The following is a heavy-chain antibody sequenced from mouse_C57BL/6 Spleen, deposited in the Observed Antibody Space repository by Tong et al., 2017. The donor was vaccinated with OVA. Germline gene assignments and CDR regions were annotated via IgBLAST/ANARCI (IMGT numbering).Heavy chain of an antibody. CDR3: ARGRTGTAWFAY. V-gene: IGHV1-69*02. CDR2: IDPSDSET. J-gene: IGHJ3*01. D-gene: IGHD4-1*01. Sequence: VQLQESGAELVKPGAPVKLSCKASGYTFTSYWMNWVKQRPGRVLEWIGRIDPSDSETHYNQKFKDKATLTVDKSSSTAYIQLSSLTSEDSAVYYCARGRTGTAWFAYWGQGTLVTVSA. CDR1: GYTFTSYW.